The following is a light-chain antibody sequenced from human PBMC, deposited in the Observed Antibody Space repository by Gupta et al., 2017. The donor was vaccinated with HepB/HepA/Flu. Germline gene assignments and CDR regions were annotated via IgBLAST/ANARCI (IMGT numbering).Light chain of an antibody. CDR2: TGD. CDR1: SADIGSRT. V-gene: IGLV1-44*01. CDR3: ATWDNSLAAYV. J-gene: IGLJ1*01. Sequence: SGLTQPPSASAGPWQRVTILCSGSSADIGSRTVSWYQQLPGTAPKVVIYTGDQRPSGVTDRFSGSKSGNSASLAISGLQSEDEADYYCATWDNSLAAYVFGPGTKVPVL.